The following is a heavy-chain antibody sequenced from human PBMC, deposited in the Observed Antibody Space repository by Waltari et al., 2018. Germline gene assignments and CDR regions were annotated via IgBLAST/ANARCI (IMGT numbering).Heavy chain of an antibody. CDR3: ARDRLYGMDV. D-gene: IGHD6-6*01. CDR2: IYYSGST. J-gene: IGHJ6*02. Sequence: QVQLQQWGAGLLKPSETLSLTCTVSGGSISSHYWSWIRQPPGKGLEWIGYIYYSGSTNYNPSLKSRVTISVDTSKNQFSLKLSSVTAADTAVYYCARDRLYGMDVWGQGTTVTVSS. V-gene: IGHV4-59*11. CDR1: GGSISSHY.